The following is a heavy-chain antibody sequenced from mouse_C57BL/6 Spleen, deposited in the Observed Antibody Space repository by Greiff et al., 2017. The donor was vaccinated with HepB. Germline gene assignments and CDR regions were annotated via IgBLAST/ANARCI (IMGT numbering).Heavy chain of an antibody. J-gene: IGHJ2*01. CDR2: IHPNSGST. CDR3: ARPHYYYGSSYYFDD. V-gene: IGHV1-64*01. CDR1: GYTFTSYW. Sequence: QVQLQQPGAELVKPGASVKLSCKASGYTFTSYWMHWVKQRPGQGLEWIGMIHPNSGSTNYNEKFKSKATLTVDKSSSTAYMQLSSLTSEDSAVYYCARPHYYYGSSYYFDDWGQGTTLTVSS. D-gene: IGHD1-1*01.